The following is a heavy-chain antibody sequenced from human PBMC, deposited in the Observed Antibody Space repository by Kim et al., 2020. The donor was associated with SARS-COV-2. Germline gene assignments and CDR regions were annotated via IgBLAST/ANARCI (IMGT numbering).Heavy chain of an antibody. Sequence: KKYVDSVKGRFTITRDNSENSVYLQMNSLRAEDTAVYYCVKALGSRPEDYWGQGTLVTVSS. D-gene: IGHD2-2*01. V-gene: IGHV3-7*01. J-gene: IGHJ4*02. CDR2: K. CDR3: VKALGSRPEDY.